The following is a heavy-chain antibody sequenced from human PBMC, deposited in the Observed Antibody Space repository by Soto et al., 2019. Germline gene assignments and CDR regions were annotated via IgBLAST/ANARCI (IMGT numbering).Heavy chain of an antibody. CDR1: GYIFVNYG. CDR2: ISPYSGNT. J-gene: IGHJ6*02. D-gene: IGHD3-16*01. Sequence: QVQLVQSGDEVRKPGSSVKVSCKASGYIFVNYGIAWVRQAPGQGLEWMGWISPYSGNTHYASKVQGRLTMTTDTSTSTAYMDRVSLAAADAAVYYCAMVDNYVTPAPQDVWGQGTTVTVSS. V-gene: IGHV1-18*01. CDR3: AMVDNYVTPAPQDV.